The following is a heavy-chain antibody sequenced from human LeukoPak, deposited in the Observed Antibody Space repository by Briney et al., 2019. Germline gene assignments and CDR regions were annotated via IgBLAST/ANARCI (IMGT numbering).Heavy chain of an antibody. CDR2: INPSVGST. V-gene: IGHV1-46*01. CDR1: GSTFTS. Sequence: GASVKVSCKSSGSTFTSWVRQAPGQGLEWMGIINPSVGSTSFAQKFQGRVTMTRDTSTRTVYMELSSLKSEDTAIYYCAGTSGYDRAYFDYWGQGTLVTVSS. D-gene: IGHD5-12*01. J-gene: IGHJ4*02. CDR3: AGTSGYDRAYFDY.